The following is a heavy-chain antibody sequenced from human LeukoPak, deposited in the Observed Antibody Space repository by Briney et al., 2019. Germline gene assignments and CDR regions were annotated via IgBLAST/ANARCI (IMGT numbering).Heavy chain of an antibody. CDR2: ISSSGSTI. V-gene: IGHV3-48*03. J-gene: IGHJ4*02. D-gene: IGHD3-22*01. Sequence: GGSLRLSCAASGFTFSSYEMNGVRQAPGKGLEEVSYISSSGSTIYYADPVKGRFTISRDNAKDSLYLQMNSLRAEDTAVYYCAGTYYYDSSGSPDWGQGTLVTVSS. CDR1: GFTFSSYE. CDR3: AGTYYYDSSGSPD.